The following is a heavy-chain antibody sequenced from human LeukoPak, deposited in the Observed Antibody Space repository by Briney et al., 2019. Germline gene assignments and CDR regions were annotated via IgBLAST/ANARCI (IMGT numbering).Heavy chain of an antibody. Sequence: SSETLSLTCTVSGGSISSSSYYWGWIRQPPGKGLEWIGSIYYSGSTYYNPSLKSRVTISVDTSKNQFSLKLSSVTAADTAVYYCARLIGQWLVQTPLVFDYWGQGTLVTVSS. J-gene: IGHJ4*02. CDR2: IYYSGST. V-gene: IGHV4-39*01. CDR3: ARLIGQWLVQTPLVFDY. D-gene: IGHD6-19*01. CDR1: GGSISSSSYY.